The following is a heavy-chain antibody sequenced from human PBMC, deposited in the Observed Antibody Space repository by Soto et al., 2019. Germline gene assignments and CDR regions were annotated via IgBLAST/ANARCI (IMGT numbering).Heavy chain of an antibody. V-gene: IGHV1-46*01. D-gene: IGHD2-15*01. CDR1: GYTFTRYY. J-gene: IGHJ4*02. Sequence: QVQLVQSGAEVKEPGAAVKVSCKASGYTFTRYYLHWVRQAPGQGLEWRGIINPSGGSTTYAQKAQGRVTMTRDTSPSTVYMELSSLIAEDTAVYYCARVGCSGGSCYAVDFWGQGTLVTVAS. CDR2: INPSGGST. CDR3: ARVGCSGGSCYAVDF.